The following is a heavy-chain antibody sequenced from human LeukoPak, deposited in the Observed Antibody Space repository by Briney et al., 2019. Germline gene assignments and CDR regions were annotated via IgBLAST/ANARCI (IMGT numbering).Heavy chain of an antibody. Sequence: GASVNVSCKVSGYTLTELSMHWVRQAPGKGLEWMGGFDPEDGETIYAQKFQGRVTMTEDTSADTAYMELSSLRSEDTAVYYCATDHMVRGVNDAFDIWGQGTMVTVSS. CDR1: GYTLTELS. V-gene: IGHV1-24*01. CDR2: FDPEDGET. J-gene: IGHJ3*02. D-gene: IGHD3-10*01. CDR3: ATDHMVRGVNDAFDI.